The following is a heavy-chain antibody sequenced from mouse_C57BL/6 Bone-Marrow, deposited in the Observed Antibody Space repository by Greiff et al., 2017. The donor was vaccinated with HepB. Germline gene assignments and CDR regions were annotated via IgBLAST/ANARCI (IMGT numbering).Heavy chain of an antibody. CDR2: IYPRSGNT. CDR1: GYTFTSYG. J-gene: IGHJ3*01. V-gene: IGHV1-81*01. CDR3: ARPRRQLRRWFAY. Sequence: QVQLQQSGAELARPGASVKLSCKASGYTFTSYGIRWVKQRAGQGLEWIGEIYPRSGNTYYNEKFKGKATLTADKSSSTAYMELRSLTSEDSAVYFCARPRRQLRRWFAYWGQGTRVTVSA. D-gene: IGHD3-2*02.